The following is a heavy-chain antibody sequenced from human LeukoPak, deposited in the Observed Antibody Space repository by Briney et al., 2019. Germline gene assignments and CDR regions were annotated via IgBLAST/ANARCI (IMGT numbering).Heavy chain of an antibody. D-gene: IGHD2-15*01. CDR2: IIPIFGTT. Sequence: SVKVSCKASGGTFSNYAISWVRQAPGQGLEWMGGIIPIFGTTNYAQKFQGRVTITADKSTNTAYMELSSLKSGDTAVYYCARVSCGGNCYSLIGAFDIWGQGTVVTVSS. J-gene: IGHJ3*02. V-gene: IGHV1-69*06. CDR3: ARVSCGGNCYSLIGAFDI. CDR1: GGTFSNYA.